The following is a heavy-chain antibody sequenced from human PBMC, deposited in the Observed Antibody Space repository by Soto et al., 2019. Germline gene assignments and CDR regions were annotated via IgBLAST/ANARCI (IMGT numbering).Heavy chain of an antibody. Sequence: SETLSLACNVSGASISSYNYWGWFRQPPGQGLEWVGYIYYTGTTTYNPSLKSRVTVSVDTSKSQFSLNLRSVTAADTAVYYCARLGDYYQAFDFWAHGTLVTVSS. J-gene: IGHJ5*01. CDR3: ARLGDYYQAFDF. V-gene: IGHV4-59*08. CDR2: IYYTGTT. CDR1: GASISSYNY. D-gene: IGHD3-22*01.